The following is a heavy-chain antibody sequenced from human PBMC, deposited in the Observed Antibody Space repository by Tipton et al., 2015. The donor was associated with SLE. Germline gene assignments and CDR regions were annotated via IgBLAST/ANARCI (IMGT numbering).Heavy chain of an antibody. Sequence: GSLRLSCTASGFTFGDYAMSWVRQAPGKGLEWVSYISSSGSTIYYADSVKGRFTISRDNSKNTLYLQMNSLRAEDTAVYYCAKLVSTYSHFDYWGQGTLVTVSS. CDR2: ISSSGSTI. CDR3: AKLVSTYSHFDY. J-gene: IGHJ4*02. V-gene: IGHV3-48*03. CDR1: GFTFGDYA. D-gene: IGHD3-9*01.